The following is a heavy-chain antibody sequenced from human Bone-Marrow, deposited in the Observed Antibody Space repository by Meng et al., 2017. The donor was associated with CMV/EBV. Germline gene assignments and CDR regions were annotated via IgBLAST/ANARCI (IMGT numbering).Heavy chain of an antibody. V-gene: IGHV4-59*01. CDR1: GGSISSYY. Sequence: SETLSLTCPVSGGSISSYYWSWIRQPPGKGLEWIGYIYYSGSTNYNPSLKSRVTISVDTSKNQFSLNLSSVAAADTAVYYCARVYRWQLVAVGAFDFWGQGTMVTVSS. CDR3: ARVYRWQLVAVGAFDF. J-gene: IGHJ3*01. D-gene: IGHD6-6*01. CDR2: IYYSGST.